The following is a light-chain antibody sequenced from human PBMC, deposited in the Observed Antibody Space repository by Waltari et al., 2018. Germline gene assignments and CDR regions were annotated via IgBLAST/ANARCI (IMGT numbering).Light chain of an antibody. V-gene: IGKV3-15*01. CDR2: GAS. Sequence: ETVMTQSPATLSVSPGGRATLSCRASQSLGTNLAWYQQKPGQAPRLLIYGASSRATGVPARFSGSGSGTDFTLTISRLEPEDFAVYYCQQYGSSPGTFGQGTKLEIK. CDR3: QQYGSSPGT. J-gene: IGKJ2*01. CDR1: QSLGTN.